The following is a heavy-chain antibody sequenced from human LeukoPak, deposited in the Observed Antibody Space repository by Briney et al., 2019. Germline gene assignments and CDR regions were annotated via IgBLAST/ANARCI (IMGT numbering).Heavy chain of an antibody. CDR3: ARVDWNYADAFDI. Sequence: ASVKVSCKASGYTFTSYYMHWVRQAPGQGLKWMGIINPSGGSTSYAQKFQGRVTMTRDTSTSTVYMELSSLRSEDTAVYYCARVDWNYADAFDIWGQGTMVTVSS. D-gene: IGHD1-7*01. J-gene: IGHJ3*02. CDR1: GYTFTSYY. CDR2: INPSGGST. V-gene: IGHV1-46*01.